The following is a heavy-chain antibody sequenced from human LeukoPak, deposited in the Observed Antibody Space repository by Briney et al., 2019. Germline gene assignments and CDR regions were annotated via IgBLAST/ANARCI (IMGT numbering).Heavy chain of an antibody. J-gene: IGHJ4*02. Sequence: SETLSLTCAVYGGSFSGYYWSWIRHPPGKGLEWIGEINHIGNTNCNPSLKSRVTISVDTSKNQFSLKLSSVTAADTAVYYCARGRWYATPQNSGYARYYFDYWGQGTLVTVSS. CDR1: GGSFSGYY. CDR2: INHIGNT. CDR3: ARGRWYATPQNSGYARYYFDY. D-gene: IGHD5-12*01. V-gene: IGHV4-34*01.